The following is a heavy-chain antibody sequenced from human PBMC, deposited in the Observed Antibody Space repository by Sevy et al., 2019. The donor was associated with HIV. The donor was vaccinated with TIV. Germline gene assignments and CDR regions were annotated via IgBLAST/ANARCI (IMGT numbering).Heavy chain of an antibody. D-gene: IGHD1-7*01. J-gene: IGHJ6*02. Sequence: GGSLRLSCAASGFSFSGYNMNWVRQAPGKGLEWVSYLSSTTTINYADSLKGRFTTSRDNAKNSLFLQMNSLRDEDTAVYYCARDSSWNYDSYFYGMDVWGQGTTVTVSS. CDR1: GFSFSGYN. V-gene: IGHV3-48*02. CDR3: ARDSSWNYDSYFYGMDV. CDR2: LSSTTTI.